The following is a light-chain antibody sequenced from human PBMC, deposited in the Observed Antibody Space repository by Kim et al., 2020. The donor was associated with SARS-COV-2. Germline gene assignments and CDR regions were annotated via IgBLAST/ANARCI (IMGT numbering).Light chain of an antibody. CDR2: WAS. V-gene: IGKV4-1*01. CDR3: QQYYRTPRT. CDR1: QSVLYSSDNKNY. J-gene: IGKJ1*01. Sequence: ATINCKSSQSVLYSSDNKNYLAWYPQKPGQPPRVLIYWASTRESGVPDRFSGSGSGTDFTLTINSLQAEDVAVYYCQQYYRTPRTFGQGTKVDIK.